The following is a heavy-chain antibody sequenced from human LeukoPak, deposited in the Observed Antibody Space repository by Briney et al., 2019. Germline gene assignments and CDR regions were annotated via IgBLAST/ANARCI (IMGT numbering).Heavy chain of an antibody. CDR1: GFTFSSYW. Sequence: GGSLRLSCAASGFTFSSYWMHWVRQAPGKGLVWVSRINSDGSSTSYADSVKGRFTISRDNAKNTLYLQMNSLRAEDTAVYYCARGPYERYGGTYYYYYYMDVWGKGTTVTVSS. J-gene: IGHJ6*03. CDR3: ARGPYERYGGTYYYYYYMDV. CDR2: INSDGSST. D-gene: IGHD4-23*01. V-gene: IGHV3-74*01.